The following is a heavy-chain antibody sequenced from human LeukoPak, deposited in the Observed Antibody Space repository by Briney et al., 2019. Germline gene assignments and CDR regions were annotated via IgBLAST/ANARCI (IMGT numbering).Heavy chain of an antibody. Sequence: EASVTVSCKASGGTFSSYAISWVRQAPGQGLEWMGGIIPIFGTANYAQKFQGRVTITTDESTSTAYMKLSSLRSEDTAEYYCARRDYYYYYMDVWGKGTTVTVSS. J-gene: IGHJ6*03. V-gene: IGHV1-69*05. CDR3: ARRDYYYYYMDV. CDR1: GGTFSSYA. CDR2: IIPIFGTA.